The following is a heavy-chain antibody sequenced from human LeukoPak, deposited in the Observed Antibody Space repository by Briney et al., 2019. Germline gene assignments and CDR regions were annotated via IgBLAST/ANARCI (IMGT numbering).Heavy chain of an antibody. J-gene: IGHJ2*01. CDR2: INSDGNST. Sequence: GGSLRLSCAASGFTFSSYWMHWVRQAPGKGLVWVSRINSDGNSTSYADSVKGRFTISRDNAKNTLYLQMNSLRAEDTAVYYCARSSERSSWYAVWNWYFDLWGRGTLVTVSS. CDR3: ARSSERSSWYAVWNWYFDL. CDR1: GFTFSSYW. V-gene: IGHV3-74*01. D-gene: IGHD6-13*01.